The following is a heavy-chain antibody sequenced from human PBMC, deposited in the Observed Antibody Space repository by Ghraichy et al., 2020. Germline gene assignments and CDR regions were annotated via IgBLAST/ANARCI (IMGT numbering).Heavy chain of an antibody. CDR3: AKAGFGTEYFHH. V-gene: IGHV3-30*18. CDR1: GFPFSSFG. J-gene: IGHJ1*01. CDR2: LPYDGNNK. Sequence: LSLTCAASGFPFSSFGMNWLRQAPGKALDCVAVLPYDGNNKYYADSVRGRFTISRDNSKNTVYLQMNSLRPEDTAVFYCAKAGFGTEYFHHWGQGTLVTVSS. D-gene: IGHD3-3*01.